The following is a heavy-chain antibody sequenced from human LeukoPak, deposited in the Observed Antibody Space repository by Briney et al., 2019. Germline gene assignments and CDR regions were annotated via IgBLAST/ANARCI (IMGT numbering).Heavy chain of an antibody. CDR2: VYYSGST. D-gene: IGHD5-12*01. CDR1: GGSISSYY. Sequence: SETLSLTCTVSGGSISSYYWSWIRQPPGKGLEWIGYVYYSGSTNYNPSPKSRVTISVDTSKNRFSLKLSSVTAADTAVYYCARDRYSGYDGFGAFDIWGQGTMVTVSS. J-gene: IGHJ3*02. V-gene: IGHV4-59*01. CDR3: ARDRYSGYDGFGAFDI.